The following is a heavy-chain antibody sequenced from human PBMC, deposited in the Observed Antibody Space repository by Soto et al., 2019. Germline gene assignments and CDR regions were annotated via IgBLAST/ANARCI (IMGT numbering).Heavy chain of an antibody. V-gene: IGHV4-34*02. CDR2: NNHRGSS. CDR3: ARVHPPPSTVGGGLNTNS. CDR1: GESFSEYY. J-gene: IGHJ5*01. Sequence: VQLPQWVAGLLKPADIMSLACAVDGESFSEYYWSWIRQPPGKGLEWIGENNHRGSSNSNPSLKSPVRIVSDSSRNQIALMLISVTAADTSVYNRARVHPPPSTVGGGLNTNSW. D-gene: IGHD4-4*01.